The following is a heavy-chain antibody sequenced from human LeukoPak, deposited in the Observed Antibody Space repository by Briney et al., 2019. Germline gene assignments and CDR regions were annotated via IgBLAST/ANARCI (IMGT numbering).Heavy chain of an antibody. CDR1: GFTVSSNY. D-gene: IGHD3-10*01. J-gene: IGHJ4*02. V-gene: IGHV3-53*01. CDR2: IYSGGST. Sequence: PGGSLRLSCAASGFTVSSNYMSWVRQAPGKGLEWVSVIYSGGSTYYADSVKGRFTISRDNSKNTLYLQMNSLRVDDTAIYYCARTAWNYFGSGNYYAPDYWGQGTLVAVSS. CDR3: ARTAWNYFGSGNYYAPDY.